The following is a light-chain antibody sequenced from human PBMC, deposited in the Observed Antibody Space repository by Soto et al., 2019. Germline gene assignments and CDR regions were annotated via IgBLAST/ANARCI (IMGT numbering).Light chain of an antibody. CDR3: QQYTNAPRT. J-gene: IGKJ1*01. CDR2: RAS. V-gene: IGKV3-20*01. CDR1: QSINNNF. Sequence: EMVLTQAPGTLSLYPGETATLSYRASQSINNNFLAWHQQRPGQAPRLLIFRASNRASGIPDRFRGSGSGTDFTLTITRLEPEDFAVYYCQQYTNAPRTFGQGTKVDIK.